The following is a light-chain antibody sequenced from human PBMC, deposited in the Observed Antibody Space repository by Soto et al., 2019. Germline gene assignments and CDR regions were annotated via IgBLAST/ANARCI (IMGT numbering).Light chain of an antibody. CDR1: SSDDGGYNY. CDR3: SSYTSSSTLWV. Sequence: QSALTQPASVSGSPGQSITISCTGTSSDDGGYNYVSWYQQHPGKAPKLMIYDVSKRPSGVSNRFSGSKSGNTASLTISGLQAEDEADYYCSSYTSSSTLWVFGGGTKVTVL. CDR2: DVS. V-gene: IGLV2-14*01. J-gene: IGLJ3*02.